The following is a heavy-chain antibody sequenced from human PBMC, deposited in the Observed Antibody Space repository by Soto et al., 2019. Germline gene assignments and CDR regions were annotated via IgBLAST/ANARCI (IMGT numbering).Heavy chain of an antibody. CDR1: GGSISSSY. Sequence: QVQLQESGPGLVKPSETLSLTCTVSGGSISSSYWSWIRQPPGKGLEWLGYIYYSGSTNYNPSLKSRVTISVDTSKNQFSLKLSSVTAADTAVYYCARGAVYYYGSGSYSNWFDPWGQGTLVTVSS. V-gene: IGHV4-59*01. J-gene: IGHJ5*02. CDR3: ARGAVYYYGSGSYSNWFDP. D-gene: IGHD3-10*01. CDR2: IYYSGST.